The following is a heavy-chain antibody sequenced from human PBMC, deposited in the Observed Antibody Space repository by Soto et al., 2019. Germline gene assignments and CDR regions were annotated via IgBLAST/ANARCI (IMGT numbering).Heavy chain of an antibody. J-gene: IGHJ6*02. CDR1: GYTFSSYD. V-gene: IGHV1-18*01. CDR3: ARGGGSGPYGMDV. Sequence: QVQLVQSGAEVREPGASVKVSCKASGYTFSSYDITWVRQAPGQGLEWMGWISTYTGNTNYAQKLQGRVTMTTDTSTNTAYMDMRSLRSDDTAVYYCARGGGSGPYGMDVWGQGTTVTVSS. CDR2: ISTYTGNT. D-gene: IGHD3-10*01.